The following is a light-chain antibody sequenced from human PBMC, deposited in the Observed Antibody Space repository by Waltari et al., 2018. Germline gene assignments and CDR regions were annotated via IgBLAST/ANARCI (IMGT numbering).Light chain of an antibody. V-gene: IGKV3-20*01. J-gene: IGKJ1*01. Sequence: GMASQSVGRYVAWYQQKPGQAPRLLIYDASTRATGIPDRFSGSGSGTDFSLTISRLESEDFAVYYCQKYVNLPATFGQGTKVEIK. CDR1: QSVGRY. CDR3: QKYVNLPAT. CDR2: DAS.